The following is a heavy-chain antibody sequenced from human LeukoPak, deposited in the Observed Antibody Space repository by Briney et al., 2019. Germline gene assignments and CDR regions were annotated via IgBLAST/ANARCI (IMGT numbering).Heavy chain of an antibody. CDR1: GGSFSGYY. V-gene: IGHV4-34*01. CDR2: INHSGST. Sequence: KPSETLSLTCAVYGGSFSGYYWSWIRQPPGKGLEWIGEINHSGSTNYNPSLKSRVTISVDTSKNQFSLKLSSVTAADTAVYYCARGPRGYDCSGYYSAGAYFDYWGQGTLVTVSS. D-gene: IGHD3-22*01. J-gene: IGHJ4*02. CDR3: ARGPRGYDCSGYYSAGAYFDY.